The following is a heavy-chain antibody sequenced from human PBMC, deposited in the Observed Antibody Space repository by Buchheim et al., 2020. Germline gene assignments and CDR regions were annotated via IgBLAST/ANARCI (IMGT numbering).Heavy chain of an antibody. CDR3: ARDRQEGYYYYGMDV. CDR2: ISSSSSYI. V-gene: IGHV3-21*01. Sequence: EVQLVESGGGLVKPGGSLRLSCAASGFTFSSYSMNWVRQAPGKGLEWVSSISSSSSYIYYADSVKGRFTISRDNAKNSLSLQMNSLRAEDTAVDYCARDRQEGYYYYGMDVWGQGTT. CDR1: GFTFSSYS. J-gene: IGHJ6*02.